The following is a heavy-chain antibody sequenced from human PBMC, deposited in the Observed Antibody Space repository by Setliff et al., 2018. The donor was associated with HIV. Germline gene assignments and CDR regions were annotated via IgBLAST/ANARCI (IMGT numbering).Heavy chain of an antibody. D-gene: IGHD3-3*01. Sequence: GASVKVSCKTSGYTFTSYHLHWLRQAPGQGLEWMGVIDPTGGRTTYAQKFEDRVTMTRDLSTSTVYMELTRLKSEDVAIYYCARDGINYDFWSGQNASNWFDPWGQGTLVTVSS. CDR2: IDPTGGRT. J-gene: IGHJ5*02. V-gene: IGHV1-46*01. CDR3: ARDGINYDFWSGQNASNWFDP. CDR1: GYTFTSYH.